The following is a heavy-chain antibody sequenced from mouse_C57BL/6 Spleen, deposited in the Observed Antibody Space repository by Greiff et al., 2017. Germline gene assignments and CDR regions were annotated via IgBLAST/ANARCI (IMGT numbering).Heavy chain of an antibody. J-gene: IGHJ3*01. CDR1: GFSLTSYG. Sequence: VKLMESGPGLVAPSQSLSIPCTVSGFSLTSYGVHWVRQPPGKGLEWLVVIWSDGSTTYNSARKSRLSISKDNSKSQVCLRMISLQTDDTAMYYCARHEAGVFAYWGQGTLVTVSA. V-gene: IGHV2-6-1*01. CDR3: ARHEAGVFAY. CDR2: IWSDGST.